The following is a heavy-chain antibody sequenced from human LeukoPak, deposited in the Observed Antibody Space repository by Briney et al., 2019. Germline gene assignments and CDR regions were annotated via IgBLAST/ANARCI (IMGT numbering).Heavy chain of an antibody. J-gene: IGHJ5*02. V-gene: IGHV3-23*01. CDR3: AKQDPSSSGWYP. Sequence: GGSLRPSCAASGFTFNRYAMSWVRQAPGKGLEWVSAISDSGGSTYYTDSVKGRFTISRDNFKNTLYLQMNSLRAEDTAVYYCAKQDPSSSGWYPWGQGTLVTVSS. CDR1: GFTFNRYA. D-gene: IGHD6-19*01. CDR2: ISDSGGST.